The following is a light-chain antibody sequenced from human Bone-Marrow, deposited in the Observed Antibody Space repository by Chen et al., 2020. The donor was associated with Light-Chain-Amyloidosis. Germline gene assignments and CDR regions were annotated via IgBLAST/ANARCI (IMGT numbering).Light chain of an antibody. CDR2: RDT. CDR1: DLPTKY. V-gene: IGLV3-25*03. Sequence: SYELTQPPSVSVSPGHTARITCSGDDLPTKYAYWYQQKPGQAPVLVIHRDTERPSGISERFSDSSSGTTATLTSSGVQAEDEADYHCQSADSSGTYEVIFGGGTKLTVL. CDR3: QSADSSGTYEVI. J-gene: IGLJ2*01.